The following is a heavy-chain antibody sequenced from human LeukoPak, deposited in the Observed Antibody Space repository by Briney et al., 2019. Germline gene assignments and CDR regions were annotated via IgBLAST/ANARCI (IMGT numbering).Heavy chain of an antibody. V-gene: IGHV1-8*02. Sequence: ASVKVSCKASGGTFSSYAISWVRQATGQGLEWMGWMNPNSGNTGYAQKFQGRVTMTRNTSISTAYMELSSLRSEDTAVYYCARVPLAGFWSDYYRNWFDPWGQGTLVTVSS. CDR2: MNPNSGNT. J-gene: IGHJ5*02. CDR1: GGTFSSYA. D-gene: IGHD3-3*01. CDR3: ARVPLAGFWSDYYRNWFDP.